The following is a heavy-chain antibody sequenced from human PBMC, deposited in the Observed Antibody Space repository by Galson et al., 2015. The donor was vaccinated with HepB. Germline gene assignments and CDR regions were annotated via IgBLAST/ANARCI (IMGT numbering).Heavy chain of an antibody. CDR2: IYSGGIT. Sequence: SLRLSCAASGLIVSNNYMSWVRQAPGKGLEWVSVIYSGGITHYADSVRGRFTISRDNSRNTLYLEMNSLRGEDTAVYYCVRGRHSGSQELAVGAYFDYWGQGTLVTVSS. CDR1: GLIVSNNY. V-gene: IGHV3-53*01. CDR3: VRGRHSGSQELAVGAYFDY. D-gene: IGHD1-26*01. J-gene: IGHJ4*02.